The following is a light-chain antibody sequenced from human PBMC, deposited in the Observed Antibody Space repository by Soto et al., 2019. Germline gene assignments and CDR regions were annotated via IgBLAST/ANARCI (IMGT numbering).Light chain of an antibody. CDR1: SSDVVGYNS. V-gene: IGLV2-11*01. J-gene: IGLJ1*01. CDR2: DVS. Sequence: QSVLTQPRSVSGSPGQSVTISCTGTSSDVVGYNSVSWYQQHPGKAPKLMIYDVSNRPSGVSNRFSGSKSGNTASLTISGLQAEEEADYYCSSHTISSALQVFGTGTKVTVL. CDR3: SSHTISSALQV.